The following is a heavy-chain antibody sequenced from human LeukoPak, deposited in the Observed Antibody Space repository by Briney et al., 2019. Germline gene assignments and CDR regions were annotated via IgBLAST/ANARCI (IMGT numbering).Heavy chain of an antibody. J-gene: IGHJ4*02. CDR1: GFTFSRYW. D-gene: IGHD6-19*01. V-gene: IGHV3-74*01. CDR3: ARVAVAAFDY. CDR2: INSDGSST. Sequence: GGSLRLSCAASGFTFSRYWMHWVRHAPGKGLVWVSRINSDGSSTSYADSVKGRFTISGDNAKNTLYLQMNSLRAEDTAVYYCARVAVAAFDYWGQGTLVTVSS.